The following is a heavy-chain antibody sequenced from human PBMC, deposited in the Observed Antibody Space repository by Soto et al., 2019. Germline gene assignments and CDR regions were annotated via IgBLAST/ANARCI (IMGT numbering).Heavy chain of an antibody. Sequence: ASVKVSCKASGYTFTSYGISWVRQAPGQGLKWMGWISAYNDNTNYAQKPQGRVTMTTDTSTSTAYMEPRSLRSDDTAVYYCASDHGITGTYFDYWGQGTLVTVSS. J-gene: IGHJ4*02. D-gene: IGHD1-20*01. V-gene: IGHV1-18*04. CDR2: ISAYNDNT. CDR1: GYTFTSYG. CDR3: ASDHGITGTYFDY.